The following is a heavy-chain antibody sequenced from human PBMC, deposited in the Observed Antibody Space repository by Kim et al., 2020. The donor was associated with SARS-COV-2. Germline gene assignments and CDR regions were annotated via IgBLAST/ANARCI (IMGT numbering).Heavy chain of an antibody. J-gene: IGHJ4*02. Sequence: SVKVSCKASGGTFSSYAISWVRQAPGQGLEWMGGIIPIFGTANYAQKFQGRVTITADESTSTAYMELSSLRSEDTAVYYCASDSVAFPESFDYWGQGTLVTVSS. V-gene: IGHV1-69*13. CDR2: IIPIFGTA. CDR1: GGTFSSYA. CDR3: ASDSVAFPESFDY. D-gene: IGHD3-10*01.